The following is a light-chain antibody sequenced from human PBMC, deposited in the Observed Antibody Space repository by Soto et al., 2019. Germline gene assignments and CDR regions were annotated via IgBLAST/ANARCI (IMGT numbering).Light chain of an antibody. Sequence: IVMTQSPATLSLSPGERATLSCRSSQSVASRNLAWYQQKSGQAPRLLMYGASSRAIHTPDRFSGSGSGTDFTLTISGLEPEDFAVYYCQHFGNSLWTFGQGTKVDIK. CDR2: GAS. J-gene: IGKJ1*01. V-gene: IGKV3-20*01. CDR1: QSVASRN. CDR3: QHFGNSLWT.